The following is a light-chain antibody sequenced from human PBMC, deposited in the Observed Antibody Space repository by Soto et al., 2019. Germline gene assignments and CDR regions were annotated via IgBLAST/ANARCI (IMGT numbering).Light chain of an antibody. CDR3: TSYTSGSTLRV. Sequence: QSALTQPASVSGSPGQSITISCTGTSSDVGGYNYVSWYQQHPGKAPKLMIYEVSNRPSGVSTRFSGSKSGNTASLTISGLQAVDEADYYCTSYTSGSTLRVFGGGTKLTVL. CDR1: SSDVGGYNY. CDR2: EVS. J-gene: IGLJ3*02. V-gene: IGLV2-14*01.